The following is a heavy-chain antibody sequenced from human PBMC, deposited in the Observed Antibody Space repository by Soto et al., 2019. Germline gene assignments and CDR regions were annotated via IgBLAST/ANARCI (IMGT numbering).Heavy chain of an antibody. D-gene: IGHD3-10*01. J-gene: IGHJ6*02. V-gene: IGHV1-2*04. CDR3: ARARFGPFYGMDV. CDR1: GYIFTDYY. CDR2: INPNSGGT. Sequence: GASVKVSCKASGYIFTDYYMHWVRQAPGQGLEWMGRINPNSGGTNYAQKFQGWVTMTRDTSISTAYMELSRLRSDDTAVYYCARARFGPFYGMDVWGQGTTVTVSS.